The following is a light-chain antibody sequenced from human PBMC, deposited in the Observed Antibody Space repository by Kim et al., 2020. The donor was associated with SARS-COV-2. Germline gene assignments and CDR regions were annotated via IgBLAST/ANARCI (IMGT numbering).Light chain of an antibody. CDR3: TSYRSSGYV. Sequence: QSALTQPASVSGSPGQSITISCTGTSSDVGGYNYVSWYQQYPGKAPKLMIYDVFKRPSGVSNRFSGPKSANTASLTISGLQAEDAADYYCTSYRSSGYVFGTGTKVTVL. J-gene: IGLJ1*01. CDR2: DVF. V-gene: IGLV2-14*03. CDR1: SSDVGGYNY.